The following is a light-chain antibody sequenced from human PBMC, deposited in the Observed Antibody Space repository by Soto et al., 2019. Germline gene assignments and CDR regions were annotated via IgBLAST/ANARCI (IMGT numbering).Light chain of an antibody. J-gene: IGKJ5*01. V-gene: IGKV3-11*01. CDR2: ETS. CDR1: QTVRNNY. Sequence: EFVLTQSPGTLSLSPGERATLSCRASQTVRNNYLSWYQQKPGQAPRLLMYETSRRATGIPARFSGSGSGTDFTLTISSLEPEDFAVYYCQQRHNWRDTFGQGTRLEIK. CDR3: QQRHNWRDT.